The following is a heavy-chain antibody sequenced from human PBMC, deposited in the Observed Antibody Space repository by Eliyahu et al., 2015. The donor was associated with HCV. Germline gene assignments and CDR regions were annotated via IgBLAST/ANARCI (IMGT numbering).Heavy chain of an antibody. CDR2: IYIGGST. D-gene: IGHD6-13*01. V-gene: IGHV3-53*01. Sequence: EVQLVESGGGLIQPGGPLRLTCAASGVIVSSNYMNWVRQAPGKGLEWVAVIYIGGSTFYADSVRGRFTISRDNSKNMVFLQMNSLRAEDTAMYYCARAVGYSSDWYGWLDPWGQGTLVTVSS. CDR1: GVIVSSNY. J-gene: IGHJ5*02. CDR3: ARAVGYSSDWYGWLDP.